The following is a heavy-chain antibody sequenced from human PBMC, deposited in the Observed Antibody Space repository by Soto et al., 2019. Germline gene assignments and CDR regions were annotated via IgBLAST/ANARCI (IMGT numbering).Heavy chain of an antibody. Sequence: QVQLVQSGAEVKKPGFSVKVSCKASGGTFSSYAISWVRQAPGQGLEWMGGIIPIVGTANYAQKLQGRVTITADDYTSTAYMELMSLRSEDTAVYYCARTIVVVTADPRWGWFDPWGQGTLVTVSS. CDR2: IIPIVGTA. D-gene: IGHD2-21*02. CDR3: ARTIVVVTADPRWGWFDP. CDR1: GGTFSSYA. V-gene: IGHV1-69*01. J-gene: IGHJ5*02.